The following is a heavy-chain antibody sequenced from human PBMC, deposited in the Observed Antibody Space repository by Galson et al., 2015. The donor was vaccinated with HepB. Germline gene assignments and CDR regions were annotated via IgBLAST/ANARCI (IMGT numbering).Heavy chain of an antibody. CDR3: ARGIAARYYFND. CDR2: ISSSSSTI. D-gene: IGHD1-14*01. J-gene: IGHJ4*02. CDR1: EFTFSTYS. V-gene: IGHV3-48*01. Sequence: SLRLSCAASEFTFSTYSMNWVRQAPGKGLDWVSYISSSSSTIYYADSVKGRFTISRDNAKNSLYLQMNSLRAEDTAVYYCARGIAARYYFNDWGQGTLVTVSS.